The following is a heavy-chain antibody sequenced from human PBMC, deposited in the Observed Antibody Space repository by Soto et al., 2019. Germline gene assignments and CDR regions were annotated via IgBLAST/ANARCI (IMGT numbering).Heavy chain of an antibody. CDR1: GYTFTSYY. V-gene: IGHV1-46*01. J-gene: IGHJ5*02. Sequence: QVQLVQSGAEVKKPGASVKVSCKASGYTFTSYYMHWVRQAPGQGLEWMGIINPSGGSTSYTQKFQGRVTMTRDTSTSTVYMELSSLRSEDTAVYYCARGPDTFRAISYGGWFDPWGQGTLVTVSS. CDR3: ARGPDTFRAISYGGWFDP. CDR2: INPSGGST. D-gene: IGHD3-10*01.